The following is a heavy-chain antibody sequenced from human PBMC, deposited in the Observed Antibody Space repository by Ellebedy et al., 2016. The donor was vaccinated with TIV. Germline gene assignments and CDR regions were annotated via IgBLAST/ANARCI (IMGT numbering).Heavy chain of an antibody. D-gene: IGHD5/OR15-5a*01. CDR1: GYTFTKYG. CDR2: ISGYNGDT. V-gene: IGHV1-18*04. CDR3: TRGFYEKFDP. J-gene: IGHJ5*02. Sequence: ASVQVSCKASGYTFTKYGISWVRQAPGQGLEWMGWISGYNGDTNYAQKFQGRVTMTIDTSTSTVYMELRGLSFDDTAVYYYTRGFYEKFDPWGQGTLVTVS.